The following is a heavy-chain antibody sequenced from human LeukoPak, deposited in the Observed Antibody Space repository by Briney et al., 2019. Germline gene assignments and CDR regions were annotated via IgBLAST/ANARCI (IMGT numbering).Heavy chain of an antibody. J-gene: IGHJ5*02. CDR1: GGSIISHY. Sequence: SETLSLTCTVSGGSIISHYRSWIRQPPGKGLEWIGYIYDSGSTNFNPSLKSRVTISVDTSKKQFSLKLASVTAADTAVYYCARMRDWFDPWGQGTLVTVSS. CDR2: IYDSGST. CDR3: ARMRDWFDP. V-gene: IGHV4-59*11.